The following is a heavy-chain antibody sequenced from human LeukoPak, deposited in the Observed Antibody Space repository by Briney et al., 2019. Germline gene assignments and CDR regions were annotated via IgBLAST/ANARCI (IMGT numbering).Heavy chain of an antibody. Sequence: ASVKVSCKVSGYTLTELSMHWVRQAPGKGLEWMGGFDPEDGETIYAQKFQGRDTMTEDTSTDTAYMELSSLRSEDTAVYYCAAWAGIAVSGFEGPFDYWGQGTLVTVSS. CDR2: FDPEDGET. D-gene: IGHD6-19*01. J-gene: IGHJ4*01. V-gene: IGHV1-24*01. CDR1: GYTLTELS. CDR3: AAWAGIAVSGFEGPFDY.